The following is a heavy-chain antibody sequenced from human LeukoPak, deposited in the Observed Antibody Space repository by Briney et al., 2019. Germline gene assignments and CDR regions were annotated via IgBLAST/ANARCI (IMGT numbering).Heavy chain of an antibody. CDR3: ARLLVVVPFDY. D-gene: IGHD3-22*01. V-gene: IGHV3-7*01. Sequence: PGGSLRLSCAASGFTFSSYWMSWVRQAPGKGLEWVPNIKQDGSEKYYVDSVKGRFTISRDNAKNSLYLQMNSLRAEDTAVYYCARLLVVVPFDYWGQGTLVTVSS. CDR1: GFTFSSYW. J-gene: IGHJ4*02. CDR2: IKQDGSEK.